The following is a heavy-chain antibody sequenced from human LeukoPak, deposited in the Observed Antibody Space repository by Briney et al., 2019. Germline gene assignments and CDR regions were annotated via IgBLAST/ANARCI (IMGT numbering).Heavy chain of an antibody. CDR3: ARQEYCSGGSCYTWFDP. V-gene: IGHV5-51*01. D-gene: IGHD2-15*01. J-gene: IGHJ5*02. CDR1: EYSFSGYW. Sequence: GESLKISCKGSEYSFSGYWIGWVRQLPGKGLEWIGMIYPGDSDTRYSPSLQGQVTISADKSTSTAYLQWSSLKASDTAMYYCARQEYCSGGSCYTWFDPWGQGTLVTVSS. CDR2: IYPGDSDT.